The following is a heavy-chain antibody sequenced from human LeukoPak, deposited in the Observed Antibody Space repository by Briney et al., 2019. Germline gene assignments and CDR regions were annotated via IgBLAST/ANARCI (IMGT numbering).Heavy chain of an antibody. CDR2: ISYDGSNK. J-gene: IGHJ4*02. D-gene: IGHD2/OR15-2a*01. CDR3: VKGSLGASIPYYFDY. CDR1: GFTFSTSW. Sequence: GGSLRLSCEASGFTFSTSWMYWVRQAPGKGLEWVAVISYDGSNKYYADSVKGRFTISRDNSKNTLYLQMNSLRAEDTAVYYCVKGSLGASIPYYFDYWGQGTLVTVSS. V-gene: IGHV3-30*18.